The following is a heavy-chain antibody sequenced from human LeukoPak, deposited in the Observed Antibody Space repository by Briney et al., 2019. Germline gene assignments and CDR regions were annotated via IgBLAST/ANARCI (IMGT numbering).Heavy chain of an antibody. J-gene: IGHJ3*02. D-gene: IGHD3-10*01. V-gene: IGHV1-18*01. Sequence: ASVKVSCKASGGTFSSYGISWVRQAPGQGLEWMGWISAYNGNTNYAQKLQGRVTMTTDTSTSTAYMELRSLRSDDTAVYYCARGLYYYGRDAFDIWGQGTMVTVSS. CDR2: ISAYNGNT. CDR1: GGTFSSYG. CDR3: ARGLYYYGRDAFDI.